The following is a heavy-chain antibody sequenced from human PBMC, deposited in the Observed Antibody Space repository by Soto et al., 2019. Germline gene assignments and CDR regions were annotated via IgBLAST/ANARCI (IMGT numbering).Heavy chain of an antibody. CDR1: AGNFSEYA. Sequence: SSVKVARKTSAGNFSEYAFSWVRQAPGEGLEWLGGTIPMSGTPNYAQKFQGRVAISADESTPTVYMELSRLSSEHTALHFCARPLRYRNYYYAMAVWGQGTPPPVSS. CDR2: TIPMSGTP. D-gene: IGHD4-17*01. CDR3: ARPLRYRNYYYAMAV. V-gene: IGHV1-69*13. J-gene: IGHJ6*02.